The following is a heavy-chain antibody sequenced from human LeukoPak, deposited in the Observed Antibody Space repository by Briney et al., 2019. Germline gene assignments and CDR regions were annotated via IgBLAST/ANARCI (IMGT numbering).Heavy chain of an antibody. V-gene: IGHV1-46*01. D-gene: IGHD6-13*01. J-gene: IGHJ5*02. Sequence: ASVKVSCKASGYTFTSYYMHWVRQAPGQGLEWMGIINPIGGSTSYAQKFQGRVTMTRDTSTSTVYMELSSLRSEGTAVYYCARDKLSSSWLYSWFDPWGQGTLVTVSS. CDR3: ARDKLSSSWLYSWFDP. CDR2: INPIGGST. CDR1: GYTFTSYY.